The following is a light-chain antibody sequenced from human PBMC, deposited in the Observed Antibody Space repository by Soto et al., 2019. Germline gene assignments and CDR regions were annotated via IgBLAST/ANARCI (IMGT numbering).Light chain of an antibody. CDR2: WAA. V-gene: IGKV4-1*01. J-gene: IGKJ1*01. CDR3: QQYYSTPWT. Sequence: DIVMTQSPDSLAVSLGERATINCKSSQSVLYRSSNKNYLAWYQQKPGQPPKLLIYWAAPRESGVPDRFSGSGSGTDFTLTISSLQAEDVAVYYCQQYYSTPWTFGQGTKVEIK. CDR1: QSVLYRSSNKNY.